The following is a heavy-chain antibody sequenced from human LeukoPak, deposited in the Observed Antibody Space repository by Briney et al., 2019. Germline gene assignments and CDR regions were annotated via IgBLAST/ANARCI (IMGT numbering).Heavy chain of an antibody. J-gene: IGHJ6*02. CDR2: ISSSSSYI. CDR1: GFTFSSDS. V-gene: IGHV3-21*01. Sequence: GGSLRLSCAASGFTFSSDSMNWVRQAPGKGLEWVSSISSSSSYIYYADSVKGRFTISRDNAKNSLYLQMNSLRAEDTAVYYCARGSSWYQDSYYYYGMDVWGQGTTVTVSS. D-gene: IGHD6-13*01. CDR3: ARGSSWYQDSYYYYGMDV.